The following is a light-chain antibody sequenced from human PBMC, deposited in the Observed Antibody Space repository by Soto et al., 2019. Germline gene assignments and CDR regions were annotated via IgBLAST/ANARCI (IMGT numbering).Light chain of an antibody. CDR2: KAS. V-gene: IGKV1-5*03. J-gene: IGKJ1*01. CDR1: QSISSW. CDR3: QHYNSYSEA. Sequence: DIQMTQSPSTLSASVGDRVTITCRASQSISSWLAWYQQKPGKAPKLLIHKASTLKSGVPSRFSGSGSGTEFTLTISSLQPDDIATYYCQHYNSYSEAFGQGTKVDIK.